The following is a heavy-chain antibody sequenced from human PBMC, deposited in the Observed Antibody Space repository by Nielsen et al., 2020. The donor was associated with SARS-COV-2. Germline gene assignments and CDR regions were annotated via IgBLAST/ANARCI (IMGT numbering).Heavy chain of an antibody. CDR1: GFSFSRYS. V-gene: IGHV3-21*01. Sequence: GGSLRLSCAASGFSFSRYSTVWVRQAPGKGLEWVSSITSSSSNIHYADSMKGRFTISRDNAKNSLFLQMNSLRAEDTAVYYCGMTTDFYYYGMDVWGQGTAVTVSS. D-gene: IGHD1-1*01. J-gene: IGHJ6*02. CDR2: ITSSSSNI. CDR3: GMTTDFYYYGMDV.